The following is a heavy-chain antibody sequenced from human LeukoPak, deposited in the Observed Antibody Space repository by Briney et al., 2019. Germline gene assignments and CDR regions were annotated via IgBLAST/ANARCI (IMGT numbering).Heavy chain of an antibody. CDR2: IRNKANSYTT. V-gene: IGHV3-72*01. CDR1: GFTFSDHA. D-gene: IGHD1-26*01. J-gene: IGHJ4*02. Sequence: GGSLRLSCAASGFTFSDHAMDWDRQAPGKGLEWVGRIRNKANSYTTEYAASVQGRFTVSRDDSMNSLYLQMNSMKTEDTAVYYCTRLVGANDWGQGTLVTVSS. CDR3: TRLVGAND.